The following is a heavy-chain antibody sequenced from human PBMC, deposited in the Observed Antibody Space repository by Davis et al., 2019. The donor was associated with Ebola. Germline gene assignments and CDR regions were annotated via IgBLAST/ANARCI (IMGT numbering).Heavy chain of an antibody. Sequence: AGSLRLSCAASAFTSSSYWMSWVRQAPGKGLEWVANIKQDGSEKYYVDSVKGRFTISRDNAKNSLYLQMNSLRAEDTAVYYCARDIQWLVHWGQGTLVTVSS. CDR2: IKQDGSEK. D-gene: IGHD6-19*01. V-gene: IGHV3-7*01. CDR3: ARDIQWLVH. J-gene: IGHJ4*02. CDR1: AFTSSSYW.